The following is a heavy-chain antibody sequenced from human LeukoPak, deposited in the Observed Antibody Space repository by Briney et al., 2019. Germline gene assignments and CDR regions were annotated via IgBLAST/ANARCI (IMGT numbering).Heavy chain of an antibody. D-gene: IGHD3-3*01. V-gene: IGHV3-23*01. CDR3: AKDASLFYDFWSGYYGGYMDV. CDR2: ISGSGGST. Sequence: GGSLRLSCAASGFTFSSYAMSWVRQAPGKWLECVSAISGSGGSTYYADSVKGRFTISRDNSKNTLYLQMNSLRAEDTAVYYCAKDASLFYDFWSGYYGGYMDVWGKGTTVTVSS. J-gene: IGHJ6*03. CDR1: GFTFSSYA.